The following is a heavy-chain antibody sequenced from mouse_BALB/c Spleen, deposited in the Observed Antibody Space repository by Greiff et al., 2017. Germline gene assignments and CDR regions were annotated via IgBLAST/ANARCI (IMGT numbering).Heavy chain of an antibody. V-gene: IGHV1-80*01. CDR1: GYAFSSYW. CDR3: ASLLLRLQAMDY. D-gene: IGHD1-2*01. J-gene: IGHJ4*01. Sequence: QVQLKESGAELVRPGSSVKISCKASGYAFSSYWMNWVKQRPGQGLEWIGQIYPGDGDTNYNGKFKGKATLTADKSSSTAYMQLSSLTSEDSAVYFCASLLLRLQAMDYWGQGTSVTVSS. CDR2: IYPGDGDT.